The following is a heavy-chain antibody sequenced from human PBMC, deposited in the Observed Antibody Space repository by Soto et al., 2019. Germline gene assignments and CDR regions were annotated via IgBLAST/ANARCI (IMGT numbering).Heavy chain of an antibody. CDR1: GYTFTTYF. V-gene: IGHV1-46*01. CDR2: INPSGGST. Sequence: GASVKVSCKASGYTFTTYFIHWVRQAPGQGPEWMGMINPSGGSTSNARNFQGRVIMTRDTSTSTVYMELSSLRSEDTAVYYCARSLPPYTIVWAHSFLASAVRGQGPTVTVSS. J-gene: IGHJ6*02. D-gene: IGHD2-2*02. CDR3: ARSLPPYTIVWAHSFLASAV.